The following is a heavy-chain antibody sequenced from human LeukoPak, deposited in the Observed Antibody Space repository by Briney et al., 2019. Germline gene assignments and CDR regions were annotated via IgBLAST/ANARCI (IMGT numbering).Heavy chain of an antibody. Sequence: GGSLRLSCAASGFTFSNYNMNWVRQAPGKGLEWVSSIRSSTTYVYYADSVKGRFTISRDNAKNSLYLQMNSLRAEDTAVYYCAKDPGIAAAGPKDYWGQGTLVTVSS. CDR3: AKDPGIAAAGPKDY. D-gene: IGHD6-13*01. V-gene: IGHV3-21*04. CDR2: IRSSTTYV. CDR1: GFTFSNYN. J-gene: IGHJ4*02.